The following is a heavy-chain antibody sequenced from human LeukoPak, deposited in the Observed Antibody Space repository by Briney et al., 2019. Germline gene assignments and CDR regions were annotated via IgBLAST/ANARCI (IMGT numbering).Heavy chain of an antibody. J-gene: IGHJ6*03. CDR3: ARATEHYDSSGYYSGYYYYYMDV. CDR2: IYYSGST. Sequence: SETLSLTCTVSGGSIISYYWSWIRQPPGKGLEWIGYIYYSGSTNYNPSLKSRVTISVDTSKNQFSLKLSSVTAADTAVYYCARATEHYDSSGYYSGYYYYYMDVWGKGTTVTVSS. V-gene: IGHV4-59*01. CDR1: GGSIISYY. D-gene: IGHD3-22*01.